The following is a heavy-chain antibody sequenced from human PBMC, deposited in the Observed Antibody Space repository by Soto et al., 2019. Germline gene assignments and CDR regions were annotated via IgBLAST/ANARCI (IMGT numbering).Heavy chain of an antibody. CDR1: GGTFSSYA. CDR3: ARNRLDRSAGWHASDI. D-gene: IGHD1-1*01. CDR2: IIPIFGTA. Sequence: QVQLVQSGAEVKKPGSSVKVSCKASGGTFSSYAISWVRQAPGQGLEWMGGIIPIFGTANYAQKFQGRVTITADEPASTANNVQRSLRSHDSLVSYCARNRLDRSAGWHASDIWGQGTMVTVSP. V-gene: IGHV1-69*12. J-gene: IGHJ3*02.